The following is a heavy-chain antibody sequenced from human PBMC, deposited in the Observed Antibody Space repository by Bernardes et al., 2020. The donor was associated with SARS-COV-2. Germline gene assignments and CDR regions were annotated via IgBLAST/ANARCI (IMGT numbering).Heavy chain of an antibody. Sequence: GGSLRLSCAASGFTFSSYAMSWVRQAPGKGLEWVSAISGSGGSTYYADSVKGRFTISRDNSKNTLYLQMNSLRAEDTAVYYCANSLYCSGGSCYRTYFDYWGQGTLVTVSS. CDR2: ISGSGGST. CDR1: GFTFSSYA. V-gene: IGHV3-23*01. CDR3: ANSLYCSGGSCYRTYFDY. D-gene: IGHD2-15*01. J-gene: IGHJ4*02.